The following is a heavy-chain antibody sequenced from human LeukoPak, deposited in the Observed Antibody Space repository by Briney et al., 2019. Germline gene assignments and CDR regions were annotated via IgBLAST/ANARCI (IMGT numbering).Heavy chain of an antibody. CDR3: ARHAVNSGWYDRFDP. Sequence: PSETLSLTCTVSGGSISSGDYYWSWIRQPPGKGLEWIGYIYYSGSTFHYNPSLKSRVNISIDTSKNQFSLKLSSLTAADMAVYYCARHAVNSGWYDRFDPWGQGTLVTVSS. V-gene: IGHV4-30-4*08. CDR1: GGSISSGDYY. CDR2: IYYSGST. D-gene: IGHD6-19*01. J-gene: IGHJ5*02.